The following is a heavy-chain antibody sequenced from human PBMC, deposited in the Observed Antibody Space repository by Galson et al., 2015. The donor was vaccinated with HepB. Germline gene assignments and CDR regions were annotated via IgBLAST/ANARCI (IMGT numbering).Heavy chain of an antibody. CDR3: AKPGYSSYISYFDN. D-gene: IGHD4-11*01. V-gene: IGHV4-39*01. CDR2: VYYTGST. Sequence: ETLSLTCTVSSGSISSSTYYWGWIRQPPGRNLEWIGTVYYTGSTYYNPSLRSRFTISVDTSKNQFSLRVSSVTAADTAVYYCAKPGYSSYISYFDNWGPGTLVTVSS. J-gene: IGHJ4*02. CDR1: SGSISSSTYY.